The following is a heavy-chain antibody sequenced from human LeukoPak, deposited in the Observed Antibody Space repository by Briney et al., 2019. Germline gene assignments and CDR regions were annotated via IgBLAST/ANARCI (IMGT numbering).Heavy chain of an antibody. CDR1: GGSISSGGYS. V-gene: IGHV4-30-2*01. CDR3: ARGSWYSGSYYARYYFDY. CDR2: IYHSGST. J-gene: IGHJ4*02. D-gene: IGHD1-26*01. Sequence: SETLSLTCAVSGGSISSGGYSWSWIRQPPGKGLEWIGYIYHSGSTYYNPSLKSRVTISVDRSKNQFSLKLSSVTAADTAVYYCARGSWYSGSYYARYYFDYWGQGTLVTVSS.